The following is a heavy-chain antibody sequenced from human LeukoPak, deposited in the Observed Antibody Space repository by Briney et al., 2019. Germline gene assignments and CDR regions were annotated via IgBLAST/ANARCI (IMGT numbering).Heavy chain of an antibody. CDR3: AKETSSSFDY. CDR2: ISNGGST. D-gene: IGHD6-6*01. Sequence: GGSLRLSCAASGFTFSSYAMNWVRQAPGKGLEWVSGISNGGSTYYADSVKGRFTISRDYFQNTLYLRMNSLRAEDTAVYYCAKETSSSFDYWGQGTLVTVSS. CDR1: GFTFSSYA. J-gene: IGHJ4*02. V-gene: IGHV3-23*01.